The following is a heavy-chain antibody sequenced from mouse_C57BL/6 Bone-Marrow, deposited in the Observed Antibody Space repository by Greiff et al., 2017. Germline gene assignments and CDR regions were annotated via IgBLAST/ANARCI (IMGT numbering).Heavy chain of an antibody. Sequence: VQLKESGAELVKPGASVKLSCTASGFNIKDYYMHWVKQRTEQGLEWIGRIDPEDGETTYAPKFQGKATITADTSSNTAYLQLSSLTSEDTAVYYCAQFSYYYGSPAWFAYWGQGTLVTVSA. CDR1: GFNIKDYY. D-gene: IGHD1-1*01. J-gene: IGHJ3*01. CDR2: IDPEDGET. CDR3: AQFSYYYGSPAWFAY. V-gene: IGHV14-2*01.